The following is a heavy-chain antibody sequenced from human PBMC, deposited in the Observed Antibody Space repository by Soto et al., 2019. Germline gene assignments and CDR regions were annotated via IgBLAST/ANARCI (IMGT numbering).Heavy chain of an antibody. CDR1: GYTFTSYA. CDR2: INAGNGNT. Sequence: QVQLVQSGAEVKKPGASVKVSCKASGYTFTSYAMHWVRQAPGQRLEWMGWINAGNGNTKYSQKFQGRVTITRDTSASTAYMELRSLRPEDTAVYYCATLPLRYFDWLPFDYWGQGTLVTVSS. V-gene: IGHV1-3*01. D-gene: IGHD3-9*01. CDR3: ATLPLRYFDWLPFDY. J-gene: IGHJ4*02.